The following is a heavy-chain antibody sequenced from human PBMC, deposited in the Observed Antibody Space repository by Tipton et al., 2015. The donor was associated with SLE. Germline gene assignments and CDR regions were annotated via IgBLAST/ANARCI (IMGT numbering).Heavy chain of an antibody. V-gene: IGHV4-39*07. CDR3: ARPKRSPYYFDY. J-gene: IGHJ4*02. D-gene: IGHD1-26*01. CDR1: GGSISSSSYY. Sequence: TLSLTCTVSGGSISSSSYYWGWIRQPPGKGLEWIGSIYYSGSTYYNPSLKSRVTISVDTSKNQFSLKLSSVTAADTAVYYCARPKRSPYYFDYWGQGTLVTVSS. CDR2: IYYSGST.